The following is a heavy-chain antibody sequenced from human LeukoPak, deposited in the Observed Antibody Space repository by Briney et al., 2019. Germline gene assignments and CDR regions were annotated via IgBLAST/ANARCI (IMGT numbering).Heavy chain of an antibody. CDR2: IYYSGST. D-gene: IGHD3-10*01. Sequence: PSETLSLTCAVSDDSMSSHYWSWLRQPPGKGLEWIGYIYYSGSTNYNPSLKSRVTISVDTSKNQFSLKLSSVTAADTAVYYCAREGVTMVRGSRYGMDVWGQGTTVTVSS. CDR1: DDSMSSHY. CDR3: AREGVTMVRGSRYGMDV. V-gene: IGHV4-59*11. J-gene: IGHJ6*02.